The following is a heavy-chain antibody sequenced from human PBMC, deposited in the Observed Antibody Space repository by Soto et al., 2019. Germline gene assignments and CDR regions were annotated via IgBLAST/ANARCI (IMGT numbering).Heavy chain of an antibody. CDR3: ARSSGSGYYALSY. CDR2: ISAYNDNP. CDR1: GYTFTNYG. D-gene: IGHD3-22*01. Sequence: QVQLVQSGAEVKKPGASVKVSCKASGYTFTNYGISWVRQAPGQGLEWMGWISAYNDNPNYAQKLQGRVTMTTDTSTSKAYMELGSLRSDDTAVYYRARSSGSGYYALSYWGQGTLVTVSS. V-gene: IGHV1-18*01. J-gene: IGHJ4*02.